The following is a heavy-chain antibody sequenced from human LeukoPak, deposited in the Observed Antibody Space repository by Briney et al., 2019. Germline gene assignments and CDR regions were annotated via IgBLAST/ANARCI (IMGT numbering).Heavy chain of an antibody. CDR3: AKDSRPLLWFAPSYFDY. CDR1: GFTFSNYG. J-gene: IGHJ4*02. V-gene: IGHV3-30*18. CDR2: ISYDGSNK. Sequence: GALRLSCAASGFTFSNYGMHWVRQAPGKGLEWVAVISYDGSNKYYADSVKGRFTISRDNSKNTLYLQMNSLRAEDTAVYYCAKDSRPLLWFAPSYFDYWGQGTLVTVSS. D-gene: IGHD3-10*01.